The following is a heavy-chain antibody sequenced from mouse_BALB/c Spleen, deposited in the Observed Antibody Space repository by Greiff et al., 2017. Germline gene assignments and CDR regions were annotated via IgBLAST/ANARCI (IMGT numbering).Heavy chain of an antibody. Sequence: EVKLVESGGGLVQPGGSLKLSCAASGFTFSSYTMSWVRQTPEKRLEWVAYISNGGGSTYYPDTVKGRFTISRDNAKNTLYLQMRSLKSEDTAMYYCARHWGPEAYYYAMDYWGQGTSVTVSS. J-gene: IGHJ4*01. CDR2: ISNGGGST. V-gene: IGHV5-12-2*01. CDR1: GFTFSSYT. CDR3: ARHWGPEAYYYAMDY.